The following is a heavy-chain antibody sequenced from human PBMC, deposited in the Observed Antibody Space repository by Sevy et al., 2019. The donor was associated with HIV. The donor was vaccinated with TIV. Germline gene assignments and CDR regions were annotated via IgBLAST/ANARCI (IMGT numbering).Heavy chain of an antibody. D-gene: IGHD1-1*01. J-gene: IGHJ4*02. V-gene: IGHV3-15*07. CDR3: TTDGIERAYYCFDY. CDR1: GFTFSDAW. CDR2: IKTKASGETT. Sequence: GGSLRLSCEASGFTFSDAWMNWVRQAPGKGLEWVGRIKTKASGETTDYAAPVKGRFTISRDDSKNTLFLQMNSVIIEDTAVYFCTTDGIERAYYCFDYWSQGTLVTVSS.